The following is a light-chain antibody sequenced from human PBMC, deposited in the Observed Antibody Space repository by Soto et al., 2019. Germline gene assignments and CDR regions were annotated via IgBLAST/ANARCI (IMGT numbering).Light chain of an antibody. CDR2: GAV. CDR3: QQYDYWTPRT. CDR1: QSVSTN. Sequence: ELVVTQSPDIVSVSPGESATLFCRTSQSVSTNLAWYQQKPGQAPRLLISGAVTRATGVSARFSGRGSGAEFTLTSSSLQSEDLGVYYCQQYDYWTPRTFGHGTRVEIK. J-gene: IGKJ1*01. V-gene: IGKV3-15*01.